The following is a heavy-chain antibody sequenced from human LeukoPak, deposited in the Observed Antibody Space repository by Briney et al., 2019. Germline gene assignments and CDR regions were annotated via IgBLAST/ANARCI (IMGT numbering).Heavy chain of an antibody. CDR1: GYSSTSYW. CDR3: ARLSDSSAYY. V-gene: IGHV5-51*01. Sequence: GESLKISCKGSGYSSTSYWIGWVRQMPGKGLEWMGIIYPGDSDTTYSPSFQGQVTISVDKSISTAYLQWSSLKASDTAVYYCARLSDSSAYYWGPGTLVTVSS. J-gene: IGHJ4*02. CDR2: IYPGDSDT. D-gene: IGHD3-22*01.